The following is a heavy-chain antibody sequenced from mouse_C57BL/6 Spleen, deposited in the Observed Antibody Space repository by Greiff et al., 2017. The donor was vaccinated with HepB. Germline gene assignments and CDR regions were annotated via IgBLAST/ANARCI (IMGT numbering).Heavy chain of an antibody. D-gene: IGHD1-1*01. CDR2: IDPSDSYT. CDR1: GYTFTSYW. Sequence: QVQLQQPGAELVKPGASVKLSCKASGYTFTSYWMQWVKQRPGQGLEWIGEIDPSDSYTNYNQKFKGKATLTVDTSSSTAYMQLSSLTSEDSAVYYCARRGTTFDYWGQGTTLTGSS. CDR3: ARRGTTFDY. J-gene: IGHJ2*01. V-gene: IGHV1-50*01.